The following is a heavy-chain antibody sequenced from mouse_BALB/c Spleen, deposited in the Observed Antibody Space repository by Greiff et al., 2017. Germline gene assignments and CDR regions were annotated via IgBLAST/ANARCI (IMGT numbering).Heavy chain of an antibody. Sequence: VQLQQSGAELVRPGALVKLSCKASGFNIKDYYMHWVKQRPEQGLEWIGWIDPENGNTIYDPKFQGKASITADTSSNTAYLQLSSLTSEDTAVYYRAIYYDYDAWFAYWGQGTLVTVSA. CDR3: AIYYDYDAWFAY. CDR2: IDPENGNT. CDR1: GFNIKDYY. D-gene: IGHD2-4*01. V-gene: IGHV14-1*02. J-gene: IGHJ3*01.